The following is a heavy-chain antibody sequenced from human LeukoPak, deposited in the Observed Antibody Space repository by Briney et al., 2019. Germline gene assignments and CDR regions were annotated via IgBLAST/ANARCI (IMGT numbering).Heavy chain of an antibody. V-gene: IGHV3-21*06. D-gene: IGHD2-2*01. Sequence: GGSLRLSCAASGFAFSSYNMKWVRQAPGKGLEWVSFIDTSSSYIYYADSVKGRFTISRDNSKNSLYLQMDSLRVEDTAVYCCARAGYCSSTSCDGGIDYWGQGTLVTVSS. CDR2: IDTSSSYI. J-gene: IGHJ4*02. CDR3: ARAGYCSSTSCDGGIDY. CDR1: GFAFSSYN.